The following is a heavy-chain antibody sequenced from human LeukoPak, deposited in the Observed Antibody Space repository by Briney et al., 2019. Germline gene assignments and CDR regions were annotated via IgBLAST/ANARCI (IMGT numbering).Heavy chain of an antibody. Sequence: ASVKVSCKASGYTFTNSDINWVRRATGQGLEWMGWMNPNRGNTGYAQKFQGRVTLTRNTSISTAYMELSSLRSEDTAVYYCARGYSEFSSSSGTYYYFYYMDVWGKGTTVTVSS. CDR2: MNPNRGNT. J-gene: IGHJ6*03. CDR3: ARGYSEFSSSSGTYYYFYYMDV. V-gene: IGHV1-8*01. D-gene: IGHD6-6*01. CDR1: GYTFTNSD.